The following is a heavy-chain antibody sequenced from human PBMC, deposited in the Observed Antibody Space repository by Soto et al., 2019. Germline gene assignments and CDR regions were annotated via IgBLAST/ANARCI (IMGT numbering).Heavy chain of an antibody. D-gene: IGHD7-27*01. CDR1: GGSVRTGSYH. V-gene: IGHV4-61*01. CDR2: IPNNGSP. CDR3: ARIGWGGDS. Sequence: PSETLSLTCSVYGGSVRTGSYHWSWIRQPPGKGLEWIGFIPNNGSPDYNPSLKSRVVVSIDRSKNQFSLKVNSVTAADTAVYFCARIGWGGDSWGQGTLVTVSS. J-gene: IGHJ4*02.